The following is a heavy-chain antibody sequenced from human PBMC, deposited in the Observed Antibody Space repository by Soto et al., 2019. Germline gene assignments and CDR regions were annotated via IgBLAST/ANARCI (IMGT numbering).Heavy chain of an antibody. J-gene: IGHJ3*02. CDR2: ISAYNGNT. CDR3: ARETYYYDSSGQRDAFDI. D-gene: IGHD3-22*01. Sequence: GASVKVSCKASGYTFTSYGISWVRQAPGQGLEWMGRISAYNGNTNYAQKLQGRVTMTTDTSTSTAYMELRSLRSDDTAVYYCARETYYYDSSGQRDAFDIWGQGTMVTVSS. CDR1: GYTFTSYG. V-gene: IGHV1-18*01.